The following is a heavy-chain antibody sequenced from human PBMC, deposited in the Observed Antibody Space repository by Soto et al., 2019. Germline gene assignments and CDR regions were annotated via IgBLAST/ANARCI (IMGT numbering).Heavy chain of an antibody. CDR1: GGTFSSYA. CDR3: ARVSSSWYYNWFDP. D-gene: IGHD6-13*01. CDR2: IIPIFGTA. Sequence: SVKVSCKASGGTFSSYAISWVRQAPGQGLEWMGGIIPIFGTANYAQKFQGRVTITADESTSTAYMELSSLRSEDMAVYYCARVSSSWYYNWFDPWGQGTLVTVSS. V-gene: IGHV1-69*13. J-gene: IGHJ5*02.